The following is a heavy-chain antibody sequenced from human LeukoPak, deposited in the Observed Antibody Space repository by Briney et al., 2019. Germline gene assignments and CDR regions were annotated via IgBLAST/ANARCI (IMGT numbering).Heavy chain of an antibody. Sequence: SETLSLTCTVSGGSVSRGRYYWSWIRQPPGKGLEWIGYIYYSGSTSYNPSYSSGSTNYNPSLKSRVTISIDTSKNQFSLRLNSVTAEDTAVYYCARASGVSSYLLPIWGQGTLVTVSS. D-gene: IGHD2-8*01. J-gene: IGHJ4*02. CDR2: IYYSGSTSYNPSYSSGST. V-gene: IGHV4-61*01. CDR3: ARASGVSSYLLPI. CDR1: GGSVSRGRYY.